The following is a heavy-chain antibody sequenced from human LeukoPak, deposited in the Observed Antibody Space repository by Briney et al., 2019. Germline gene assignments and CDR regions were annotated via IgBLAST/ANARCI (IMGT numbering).Heavy chain of an antibody. CDR3: VKDLGGYFDRSGFSF. V-gene: IGHV3-9*01. CDR2: IGRKSGSS. Sequence: GGSLRLSCAASGFTFDDYAVHWVPQTPGKGLEWVSGIGRKSGSSGYADSVRGRFTISRDNAKNSLYLQMNSLRAEDTALYYCVKDLGGYFDRSGFSFWGQGTLVTVSS. D-gene: IGHD3-22*01. CDR1: GFTFDDYA. J-gene: IGHJ4*02.